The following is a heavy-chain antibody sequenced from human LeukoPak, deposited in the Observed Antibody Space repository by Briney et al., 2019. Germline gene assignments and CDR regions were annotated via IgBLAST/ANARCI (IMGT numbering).Heavy chain of an antibody. D-gene: IGHD2-2*01. Sequence: ASVKVSCKASGGTFSSYAISWVPQAPGQGLEWMGEIIPIFGTANYAQKFQGRVTITADESTSTAYMKLSSLRPEDTAVYYCAIDLKEKYQLPKAVAVFLGFDPWGQGTLVTVSS. V-gene: IGHV1-69*13. CDR3: AIDLKEKYQLPKAVAVFLGFDP. CDR1: GGTFSSYA. CDR2: IIPIFGTA. J-gene: IGHJ5*02.